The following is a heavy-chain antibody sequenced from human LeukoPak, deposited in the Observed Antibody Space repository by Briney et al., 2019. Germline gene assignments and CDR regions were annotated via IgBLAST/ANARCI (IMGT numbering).Heavy chain of an antibody. D-gene: IGHD3-22*01. V-gene: IGHV3-20*04. CDR2: INWNGGST. Sequence: PGGSLRLSCAASGFTFDDYGMSWVRQAPGKGLEWVSGINWNGGSTGYVDSVKGRFTISRDNAKNSLYLQMNSLRAEDTALYYCAKDPDPKYYYDSSGYFDYWGQGTLVTVSS. J-gene: IGHJ4*02. CDR1: GFTFDDYG. CDR3: AKDPDPKYYYDSSGYFDY.